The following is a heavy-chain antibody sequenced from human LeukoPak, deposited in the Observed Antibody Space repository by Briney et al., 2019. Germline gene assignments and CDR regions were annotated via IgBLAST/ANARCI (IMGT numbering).Heavy chain of an antibody. Sequence: SCKASGGTFSSYGISWVRQAPGKGLEWVAHIKQDGSEKYYVDSVKGRFTISRDDGKNSLYLQMNGLRAEDTAVYYCARGSTDLRYCSGGACYDYWGQGTLVTVSS. CDR2: IKQDGSEK. CDR3: ARGSTDLRYCSGGACYDY. D-gene: IGHD2-15*01. J-gene: IGHJ4*02. V-gene: IGHV3-7*01. CDR1: GGTFSSYG.